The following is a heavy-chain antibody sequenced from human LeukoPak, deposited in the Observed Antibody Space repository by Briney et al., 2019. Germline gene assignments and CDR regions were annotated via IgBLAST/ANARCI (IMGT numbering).Heavy chain of an antibody. Sequence: GGSLRLSCVVSGFTFSNYGINWVRQAPGKGPEWISHISSSSSSIYYADSVKGRFTISRDNAKNSLYLQMNSLRDDDTAVYYCTSAAVAGTVYWGQGTLVTVSS. J-gene: IGHJ4*02. V-gene: IGHV3-48*02. CDR2: ISSSSSSI. CDR1: GFTFSNYG. D-gene: IGHD6-19*01. CDR3: TSAAVAGTVY.